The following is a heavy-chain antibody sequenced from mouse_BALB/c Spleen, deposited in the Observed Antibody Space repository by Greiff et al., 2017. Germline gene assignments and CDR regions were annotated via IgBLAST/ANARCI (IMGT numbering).Heavy chain of an antibody. Sequence: VQLQQSGAELVRPGTSVKMSCKAAGYTFTNYWIGWVKQRPGHGLEWIGDINPYNDYTSYNQKFKGKATLTVDKSSSTAYMELSSLTSEDSAVYYCARSWVDYWGQGTTLTVSS. CDR2: INPYNDYT. D-gene: IGHD4-1*01. J-gene: IGHJ2*01. V-gene: IGHV1-63*02. CDR3: ARSWVDY. CDR1: GYTFTNYW.